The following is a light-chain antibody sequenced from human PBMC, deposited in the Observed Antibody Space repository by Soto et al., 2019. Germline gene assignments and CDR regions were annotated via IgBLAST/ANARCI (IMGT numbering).Light chain of an antibody. CDR2: GVS. V-gene: IGKV3-20*01. CDR3: QQYIDSPRT. CDR1: QTVNSNY. J-gene: IGKJ1*01. Sequence: EIILTQSPGTLSLSPGDGATLSCRASQTVNSNYLAWYHQKPGQPPRLLIYGVSNRASGVPDRFSGDGSGTEFTLTIGSLDPDDFGVYYCQQYIDSPRTFGQGTRVEVK.